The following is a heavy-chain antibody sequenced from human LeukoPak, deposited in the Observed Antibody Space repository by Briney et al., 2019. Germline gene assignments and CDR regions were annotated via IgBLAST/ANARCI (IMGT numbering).Heavy chain of an antibody. J-gene: IGHJ4*02. D-gene: IGHD3-3*01. CDR2: IRYDGSNK. Sequence: PGGSLRLSCAASGFTFSSYGIHWVRQAPGKGLEWVAFIRYDGSNKYYADSVKGRFTISRDNSKNTLYLQMNSLRAEDTAVYYCAKDRDFWSGFDYWGQGTLVTVSS. V-gene: IGHV3-30*02. CDR3: AKDRDFWSGFDY. CDR1: GFTFSSYG.